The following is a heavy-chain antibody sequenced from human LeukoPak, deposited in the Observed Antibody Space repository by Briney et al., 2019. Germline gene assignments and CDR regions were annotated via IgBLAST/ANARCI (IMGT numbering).Heavy chain of an antibody. V-gene: IGHV3-23*01. Sequence: GGSLTLTCAASRLTVISYAMSRLPQATGNGLEGVIAISGSRGSTYYAEAVKGRFTISRDNSKNTLYLEMNSRRAEDTAVYYCAKDWKYWGQGTLVTVSS. CDR1: RLTVISYA. J-gene: IGHJ4*02. CDR3: AKDWKY. D-gene: IGHD1-1*01. CDR2: ISGSRGST.